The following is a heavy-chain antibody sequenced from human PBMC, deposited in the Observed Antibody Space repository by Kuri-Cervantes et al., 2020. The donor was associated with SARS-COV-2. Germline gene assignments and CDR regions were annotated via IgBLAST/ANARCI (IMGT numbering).Heavy chain of an antibody. Sequence: GGSLRLSCAASGFTFSSYAMSWVRQAPGKGLEWVSAISGSGGSTYYADSVKGRFTISRDNSKNTLYLKMNRLGAEDTAVYYCASGGGIKGWGYWGQGTLVTVSS. D-gene: IGHD3-16*01. J-gene: IGHJ4*02. V-gene: IGHV3-23*01. CDR2: ISGSGGST. CDR1: GFTFSSYA. CDR3: ASGGGIKGWGY.